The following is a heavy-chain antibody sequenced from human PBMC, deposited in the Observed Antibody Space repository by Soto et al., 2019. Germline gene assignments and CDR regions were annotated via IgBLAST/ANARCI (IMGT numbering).Heavy chain of an antibody. CDR2: IWYDGSNK. CDR3: ARRYYDFLSGYYFLPGPGMDV. D-gene: IGHD3-3*01. V-gene: IGHV3-33*01. Sequence: GGSLRLSCAASGFTFSSYGMHWVRQAPGKGLEWVAVIWYDGSNKYYADSVKGRFTISRDNSKNTLYLQMNSLRAEDTAVYYCARRYYDFLSGYYFLPGPGMDVWGQGTTVTVS. J-gene: IGHJ6*02. CDR1: GFTFSSYG.